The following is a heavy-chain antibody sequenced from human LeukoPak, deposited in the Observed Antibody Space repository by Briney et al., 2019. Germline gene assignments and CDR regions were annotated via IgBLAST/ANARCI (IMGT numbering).Heavy chain of an antibody. CDR1: GGSVSSGSYY. V-gene: IGHV4-61*01. D-gene: IGHD1-26*01. CDR3: ARDGDSGSAY. Sequence: SETLSLTCTVSGGSVSSGSYYWSWIRQPPGKGLEWIGYIYYSGSTNYNPSLKSRVTISVDTSKNQFSLKLSSVTAADTAAYYCARDGDSGSAYWGQGTLVTVSS. J-gene: IGHJ4*02. CDR2: IYYSGST.